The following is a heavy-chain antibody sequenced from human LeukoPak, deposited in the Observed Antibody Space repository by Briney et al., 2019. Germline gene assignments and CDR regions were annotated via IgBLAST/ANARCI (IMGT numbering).Heavy chain of an antibody. D-gene: IGHD3-10*01. CDR2: IYPSGNT. CDR3: AREESGSYYNFYYFYMDV. Sequence: SETLSLTCSVSGGSFSNHFWSWVRQPAGKGLEWIGRIYPSGNTNYNPSLKSRVTLSVDTSKTQLYLSLSSVTAADTAVYYCAREESGSYYNFYYFYMDVWGKGTTVTVSS. J-gene: IGHJ6*03. V-gene: IGHV4-4*07. CDR1: GGSFSNHF.